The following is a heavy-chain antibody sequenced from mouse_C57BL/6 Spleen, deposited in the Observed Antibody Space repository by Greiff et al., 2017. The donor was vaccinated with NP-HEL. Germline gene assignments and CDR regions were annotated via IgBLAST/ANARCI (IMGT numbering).Heavy chain of an antibody. J-gene: IGHJ4*01. CDR1: GFSLTSYG. CDR2: IWSGGST. Sequence: QVQLKQSGPGLVQPSQSLSITCTVSGFSLTSYGVNWVRQSPGKGLEWLGVIWSGGSTAYNAAFISRLSISKDNSKSQVFFKMNSLQADDTAIYYCARKDYGSSYYAMDYWGQGTSVTVSS. V-gene: IGHV2-2*01. CDR3: ARKDYGSSYYAMDY. D-gene: IGHD1-1*01.